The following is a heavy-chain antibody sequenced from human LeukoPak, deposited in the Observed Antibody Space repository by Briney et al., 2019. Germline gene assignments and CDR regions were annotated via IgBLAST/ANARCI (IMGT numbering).Heavy chain of an antibody. J-gene: IGHJ4*02. V-gene: IGHV1-2*02. CDR1: GYTFTDYY. CDR3: ARDEHYEVDH. Sequence: ASVKVSCKASGYTFTDYYIHWVRQAPGQGLEWMGWINPDSGGTNYAQNFQGRVTMTRDTSISTAYMELRSLRSDDTAIYYCARDEHYEVDHWGQGTLVTVSS. CDR2: INPDSGGT. D-gene: IGHD4-17*01.